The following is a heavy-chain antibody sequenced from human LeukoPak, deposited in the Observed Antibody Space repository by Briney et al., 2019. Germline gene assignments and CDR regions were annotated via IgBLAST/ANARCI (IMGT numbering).Heavy chain of an antibody. J-gene: IGHJ6*03. CDR1: GFTVRSNY. Sequence: GGSLRLSCAASGFTVRSNYVNWVRQAPGKGLEWVSIIYSDGNTYYADSVKGRFTISRDNSKNTLSLQMNSLRAEDTAVYYCARVAKTRGETNWGFYYYYMDVWGKGTTVTISS. CDR2: IYSDGNT. CDR3: ARVAKTRGETNWGFYYYYMDV. V-gene: IGHV3-53*01. D-gene: IGHD3-10*01.